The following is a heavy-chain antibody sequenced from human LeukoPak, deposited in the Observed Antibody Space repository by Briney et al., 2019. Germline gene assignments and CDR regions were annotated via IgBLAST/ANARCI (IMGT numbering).Heavy chain of an antibody. D-gene: IGHD2-8*01. CDR2: ISGSGGST. CDR1: GFTFSSYA. Sequence: GGSLRLSCAASGFTFSSYAMSWVRQAPGKGLEWVSAISGSGGSTYYADSVKGRFTISRDNSKNTLYLQMNGLRAEDTAIYYCAKDFYCTNGVCYQADWGQGTLVTVSS. J-gene: IGHJ4*02. CDR3: AKDFYCTNGVCYQAD. V-gene: IGHV3-23*01.